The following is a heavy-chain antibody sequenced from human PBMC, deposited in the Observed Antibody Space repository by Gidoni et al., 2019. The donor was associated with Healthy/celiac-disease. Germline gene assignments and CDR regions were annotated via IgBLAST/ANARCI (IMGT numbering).Heavy chain of an antibody. CDR3: ARNKGRNWYFDL. V-gene: IGHV4-34*01. J-gene: IGHJ2*01. CDR1: GGSFSGYY. Sequence: QVQLQQLGAGLFKPSETLSLTCAVYGGSFSGYYWGWIRQPPGKGLEWIGEINHRGSTNYNPGLKSRVTISVDTSKNQFALKLSSVTAADTAVYYCARNKGRNWYFDLWGRGTLVTVSS. CDR2: INHRGST.